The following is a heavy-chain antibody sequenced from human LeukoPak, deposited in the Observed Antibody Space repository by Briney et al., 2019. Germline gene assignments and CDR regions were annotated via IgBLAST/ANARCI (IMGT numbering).Heavy chain of an antibody. CDR1: GFTFSSYS. Sequence: GSLRLSCAASGFTFSSYSMNWVRQAPGKGLEYVSAISSNGGSTYYADSVKGRFTISRDNSKNTLYLQMSSLRAEDTAVYYCVKGTGGSGYYSPFDYWGQGTLVTVPS. J-gene: IGHJ4*02. V-gene: IGHV3-64D*09. CDR3: VKGTGGSGYYSPFDY. D-gene: IGHD3-22*01. CDR2: ISSNGGST.